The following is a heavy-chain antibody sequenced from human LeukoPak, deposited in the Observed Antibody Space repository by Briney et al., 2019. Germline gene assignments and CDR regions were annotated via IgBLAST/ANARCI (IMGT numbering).Heavy chain of an antibody. CDR1: GGTFSSYA. D-gene: IGHD3-10*01. CDR2: IIPIFGTA. CDR3: ARGISGGLLKYYFDY. V-gene: IGHV1-69*05. Sequence: SVKVSCKASGGTFSSYAINWVRQAPGQGLEWMGGIIPIFGTANYAQKFQGRVTMTTDTSTSTAYMELRSLRSDDTAVYYCARGISGGLLKYYFDYWGQGTLVTVSS. J-gene: IGHJ4*02.